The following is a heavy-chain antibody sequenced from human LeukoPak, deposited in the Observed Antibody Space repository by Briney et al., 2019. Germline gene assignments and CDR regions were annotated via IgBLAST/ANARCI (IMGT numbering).Heavy chain of an antibody. CDR2: INPRGGNT. V-gene: IGHV1-46*01. CDR3: ARGNPYYDFWSGYYTRYYYYYMDV. J-gene: IGHJ6*03. D-gene: IGHD3-3*01. Sequence: ASVKVSCKASGYTFTSHFMHWVRQAPGQGLEWMGIINPRGGNTNYAPKPQGRVTITTDTSTSTAYMELRSLRSDDTAVYYCARGNPYYDFWSGYYTRYYYYYMDVWGKGTTVTVSS. CDR1: GYTFTSHF.